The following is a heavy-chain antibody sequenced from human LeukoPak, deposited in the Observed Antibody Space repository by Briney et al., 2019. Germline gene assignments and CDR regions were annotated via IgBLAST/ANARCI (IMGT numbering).Heavy chain of an antibody. CDR2: INSKTDGGTT. Sequence: GGSLRLSCAASGFTFSNAWMSCVRQAPGKGLEWVGRINSKTDGGTTDYAAPVKGRFTISRDDSKNTLYLQMNSLKTEDTAVYYCTTVPPSPFYYDSSGLGWGQGTLITVSS. V-gene: IGHV3-15*01. J-gene: IGHJ1*01. D-gene: IGHD3-22*01. CDR3: TTVPPSPFYYDSSGLG. CDR1: GFTFSNAW.